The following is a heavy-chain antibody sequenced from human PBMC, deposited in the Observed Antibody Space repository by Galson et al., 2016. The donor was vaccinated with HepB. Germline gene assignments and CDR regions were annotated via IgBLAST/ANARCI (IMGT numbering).Heavy chain of an antibody. J-gene: IGHJ5*01. CDR3: AKVATPNRNYENWFDS. V-gene: IGHV3-66*01. CDR2: IYGGGST. Sequence: SLRLSCAASGFSFNNYAMGWVRQTPGKGLEWVSVIYGGGSTFYADSVKGRFTISRDNSKNTLNLQMSSLRAEDTAVYYCAKVATPNRNYENWFDSWGQGTLVTVSS. D-gene: IGHD4-11*01. CDR1: GFSFNNYA.